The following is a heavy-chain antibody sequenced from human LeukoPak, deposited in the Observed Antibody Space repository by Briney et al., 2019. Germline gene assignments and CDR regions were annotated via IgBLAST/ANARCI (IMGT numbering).Heavy chain of an antibody. Sequence: SETLSLTCTVSGGSISSSSYYWGWIRQPPGKGLEWIGSIYYSGSTYYNPSLKSRVTISVDTSKNQFSLKLSSVTAEDTAVYYCARDQVSIAGTGIDYWGQGTLVTVSS. V-gene: IGHV4-39*07. D-gene: IGHD6-13*01. CDR1: GGSISSSSYY. J-gene: IGHJ4*02. CDR2: IYYSGST. CDR3: ARDQVSIAGTGIDY.